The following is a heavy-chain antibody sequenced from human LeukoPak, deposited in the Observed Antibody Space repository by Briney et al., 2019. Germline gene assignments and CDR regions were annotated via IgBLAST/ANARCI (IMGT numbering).Heavy chain of an antibody. V-gene: IGHV3-48*02. CDR2: ISSSSRTI. CDR1: GFTFSRYS. D-gene: IGHD3-3*01. Sequence: GGSLRLSCAASGFTFSRYSMNWVRQAPGKGLEWVSYISSSSRTIYYADSVKGRLTISRDNAKNSLYLQMNSLRDEDTAVYYCAKSVAIYFYYGLDVWGQGTTVTVSS. CDR3: AKSVAIYFYYGLDV. J-gene: IGHJ6*02.